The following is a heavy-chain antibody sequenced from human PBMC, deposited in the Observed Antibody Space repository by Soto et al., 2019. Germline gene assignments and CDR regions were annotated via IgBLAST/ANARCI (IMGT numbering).Heavy chain of an antibody. CDR2: IYYSGST. CDR3: ARDKVAAVDYYYGMDV. V-gene: IGHV4-59*01. D-gene: IGHD6-13*01. Sequence: SETLSLTCTVSGGSISSYYWSWIRQPPGKGLEWIGYIYYSGSTNCNPSLKSRVTISVDTSKNQFSLKLSSVTAADTAVYYCARDKVAAVDYYYGMDVWGQGTTVTVSS. J-gene: IGHJ6*02. CDR1: GGSISSYY.